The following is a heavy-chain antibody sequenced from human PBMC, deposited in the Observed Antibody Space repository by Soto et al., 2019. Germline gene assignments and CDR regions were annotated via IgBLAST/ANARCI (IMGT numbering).Heavy chain of an antibody. CDR1: GFTFSSYA. CDR2: ISYDGSNK. J-gene: IGHJ4*02. CDR3: ARDPGYRSFDY. Sequence: QVQLVESGGGVVQPGRSLRLSCAASGFTFSSYAMHWVRQAPGKGLEWVAVISYDGSNKYYADSVKGRFTISRDNSKNTLYLQMNSLRAEETAVYYCARDPGYRSFDYWGQGTLVTVSS. V-gene: IGHV3-30-3*01. D-gene: IGHD5-18*01.